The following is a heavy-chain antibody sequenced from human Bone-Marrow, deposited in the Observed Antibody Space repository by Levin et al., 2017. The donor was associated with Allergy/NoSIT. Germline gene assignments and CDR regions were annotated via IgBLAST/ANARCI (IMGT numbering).Heavy chain of an antibody. CDR1: GFTFSSYW. J-gene: IGHJ4*02. D-gene: IGHD3-22*01. Sequence: GGSLRLSCAASGFTFSSYWMSWVRQAPGKGLEWVANIKQDGSEKYYVDSVKGRFTISRDNAKNSLYLQMNSLRAEDTAVYYCAREAPMYYYDSSGYSPVDYWGQGTLVTVSS. V-gene: IGHV3-7*01. CDR2: IKQDGSEK. CDR3: AREAPMYYYDSSGYSPVDY.